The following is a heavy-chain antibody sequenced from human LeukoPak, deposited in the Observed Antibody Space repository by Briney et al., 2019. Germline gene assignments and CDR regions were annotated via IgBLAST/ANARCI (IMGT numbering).Heavy chain of an antibody. J-gene: IGHJ6*03. CDR3: ARDRRLWNMDV. CDR2: INSDGSTT. D-gene: IGHD4/OR15-4a*01. V-gene: IGHV3-74*01. CDR1: GLTFSSYW. Sequence: GGSLRLSCAASGLTFSSYWMHWVRQAPGKGLVWVSRINSDGSTTTYADSVKGRFTISRDNAMNTLYLQMNSLRAEDTAVYYCARDRRLWNMDVWGTGTTVTISS.